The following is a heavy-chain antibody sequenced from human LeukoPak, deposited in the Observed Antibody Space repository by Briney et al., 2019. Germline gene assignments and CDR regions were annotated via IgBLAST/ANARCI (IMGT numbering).Heavy chain of an antibody. CDR1: GFTFSSYG. CDR3: AREGAAAAYFDY. CDR2: IWYDGSNK. J-gene: IGHJ4*02. Sequence: GGSLRLSCAASGFTFSSYGMHWVRQAPGKGLEWVAVIWYDGSNKYYADSVKGRFTISRDNSKNTLYPQMNSLRAEDTAVYYCAREGAAAAYFDYWGQGTLVTVSS. V-gene: IGHV3-33*01. D-gene: IGHD6-13*01.